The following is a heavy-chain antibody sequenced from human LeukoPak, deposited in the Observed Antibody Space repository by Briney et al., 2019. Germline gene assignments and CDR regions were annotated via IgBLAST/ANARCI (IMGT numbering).Heavy chain of an antibody. V-gene: IGHV5-51*01. J-gene: IGHJ3*01. D-gene: IGHD3-10*01. CDR2: IYPGDSDT. CDR3: ARGVVPRWFGAPIECIDV. CDR1: AYSSTSYW. Sequence: PGESLQISCKASAYSSTSYWIGCVRQMPAKSLEWMGIIYPGDSDTRYSPSFQAQVTISADKSISTAYLQWSSLKASDTVMYYCARGVVPRWFGAPIECIDVWGEG.